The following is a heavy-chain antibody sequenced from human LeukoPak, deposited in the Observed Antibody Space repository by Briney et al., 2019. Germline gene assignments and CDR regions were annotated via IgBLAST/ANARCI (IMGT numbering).Heavy chain of an antibody. CDR1: GFTFTTSS. J-gene: IGHJ4*02. CDR3: ARASVTTGVGNY. D-gene: IGHD4-23*01. Sequence: ASGKVSCKSSGFTFTTSSVQWGRQSRGQGREWIGWIVVGSGNTNHAQKFPERVTINRDMSTSTAYMELSSLRSEDTAVYYCARASVTTGVGNYWGQGTLVTVSS. CDR2: IVVGSGNT. V-gene: IGHV1-58*01.